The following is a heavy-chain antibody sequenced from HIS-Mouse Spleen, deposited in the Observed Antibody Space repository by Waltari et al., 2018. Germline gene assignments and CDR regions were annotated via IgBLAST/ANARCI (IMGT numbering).Heavy chain of an antibody. Sequence: QLQLQESGPGLVKPSETLSLPCTVSGGSISSSSYYWGWIRQPPGEGLAWIGSIYYSGRTYYNPSLKSRVTISVDTSKNQFSLKLSSVTAADTAVYYCAREIPYSSSWYDWYFDLWGRGTLVTVSS. CDR2: IYYSGRT. V-gene: IGHV4-39*07. CDR3: AREIPYSSSWYDWYFDL. J-gene: IGHJ2*01. CDR1: GGSISSSSYY. D-gene: IGHD6-13*01.